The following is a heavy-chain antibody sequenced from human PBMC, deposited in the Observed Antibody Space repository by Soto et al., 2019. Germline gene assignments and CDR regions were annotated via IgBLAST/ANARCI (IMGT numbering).Heavy chain of an antibody. Sequence: QVQLQESGPGLVKPSGTLSLTCTVSGGSMSSSNWWNWVRQSPGKGLEWIGETHPSGRTNYSPSLKTRVPISVDKSKHRFSLQLTSVTAADTAVYYCARSEATVLDSWGQGTLVTVSS. V-gene: IGHV4-4*02. CDR3: ARSEATVLDS. D-gene: IGHD4-17*01. CDR1: GGSMSSSNW. CDR2: THPSGRT. J-gene: IGHJ4*02.